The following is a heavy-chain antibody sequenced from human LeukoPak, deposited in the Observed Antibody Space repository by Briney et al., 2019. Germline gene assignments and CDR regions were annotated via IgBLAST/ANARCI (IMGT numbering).Heavy chain of an antibody. D-gene: IGHD3-22*01. J-gene: IGHJ6*03. V-gene: IGHV4-4*07. CDR3: ARYYYDSSGYPYYYYYYMDV. Sequence: SETLSLTCTVSGGSISSYYWSWIRQPAGKGLEWIGRIYTSGSTNYNPSLKSRVTMSVDTSKNQFSLKLSSVTAADTAVYYCARYYYDSSGYPYYYYYYMDVWGKGTTVTISS. CDR2: IYTSGST. CDR1: GGSISSYY.